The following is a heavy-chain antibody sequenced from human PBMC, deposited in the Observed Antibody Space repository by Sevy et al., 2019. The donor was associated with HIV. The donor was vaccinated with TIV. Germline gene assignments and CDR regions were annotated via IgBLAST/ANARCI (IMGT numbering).Heavy chain of an antibody. V-gene: IGHV3-7*01. CDR3: VTDDRPSGWLFDF. Sequence: GGSLRLSCAASGFSFRSYWMTWVRQAPGKGLEWVANINRDESARNYLDSVKGRFTISRDNAKNLLYLQINSLRVDDTAVYYCVTDDRPSGWLFDFWGLGAQVTVSS. J-gene: IGHJ4*02. CDR1: GFSFRSYW. D-gene: IGHD6-19*01. CDR2: INRDESAR.